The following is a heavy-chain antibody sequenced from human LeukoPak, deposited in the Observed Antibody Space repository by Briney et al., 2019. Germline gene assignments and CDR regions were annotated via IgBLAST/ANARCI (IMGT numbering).Heavy chain of an antibody. D-gene: IGHD2-2*01. J-gene: IGHJ4*02. Sequence: PGGSLRLPCAVSGFTFSSYSMSWVRQAPGKGLEWVAIIWYDGSKEYYADSVKGRFTISRDNSKNTLYLQMNSLRAEDTAVYYCARDRWGYCSSTSCSYFDYWGQGTLVTVSS. CDR2: IWYDGSKE. CDR1: GFTFSSYS. V-gene: IGHV3-33*08. CDR3: ARDRWGYCSSTSCSYFDY.